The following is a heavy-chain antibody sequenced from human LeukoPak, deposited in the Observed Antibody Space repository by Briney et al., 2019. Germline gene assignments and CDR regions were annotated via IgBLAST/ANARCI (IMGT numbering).Heavy chain of an antibody. D-gene: IGHD6-19*01. CDR1: GFTFSSYG. Sequence: GGSLRLSCAASGFTFSSYGMHWVRQAPGKGLEWVAFIRYDGSNKYYADSVKGRFTISRDNSKNTLYLQMNSQRAEDTAVYYCAKAKPGIAVAGIDYWGQGTLVTVSS. CDR3: AKAKPGIAVAGIDY. J-gene: IGHJ4*02. V-gene: IGHV3-30*02. CDR2: IRYDGSNK.